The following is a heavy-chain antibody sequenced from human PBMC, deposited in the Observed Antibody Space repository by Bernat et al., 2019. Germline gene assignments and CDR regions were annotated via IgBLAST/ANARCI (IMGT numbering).Heavy chain of an antibody. D-gene: IGHD1-1*01. CDR3: ARRTNWNDPDPHYYFDY. CDR1: GFTVSSNY. J-gene: IGHJ4*02. Sequence: EVQLVESGGGLVQPGGSLRLSCAASGFTVSSNYMSWVRQAPGKGLEWVSVIYSGGSTYYADSVKGRFTISRDNSKNTLYLQMNSLRAEDTALYYCARRTNWNDPDPHYYFDYWGQGTLVTVSS. V-gene: IGHV3-66*01. CDR2: IYSGGST.